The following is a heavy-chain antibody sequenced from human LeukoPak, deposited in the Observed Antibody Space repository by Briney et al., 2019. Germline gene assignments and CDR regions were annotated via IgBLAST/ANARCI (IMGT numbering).Heavy chain of an antibody. Sequence: PRGSLRLSCAASGFIFNTYAMSWVRQAPGKGLEWVSTRRGSGQSTHYADSVQGRFTISRDNSLYTVYLHMDSLRGDDTAVYYCAKDRISYTTSPGELSHWGQGTLVIVSS. CDR3: AKDRISYTTSPGELSH. J-gene: IGHJ4*02. D-gene: IGHD3-10*01. CDR2: RRGSGQST. V-gene: IGHV3-23*01. CDR1: GFIFNTYA.